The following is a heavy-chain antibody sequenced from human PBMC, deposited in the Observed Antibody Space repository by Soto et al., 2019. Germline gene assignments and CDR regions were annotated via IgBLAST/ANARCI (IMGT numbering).Heavy chain of an antibody. CDR1: GGSISSNY. CDR3: ARYRRGAVAGYTLDN. D-gene: IGHD6-13*01. V-gene: IGHV4-59*01. J-gene: IGHJ4*02. Sequence: KTSETLSLTCTVSGGSISSNYWTWIRQPPGKGLEWIGYVYNSGRTNYNTSLKSRVTISEDTSKSQFSLKVNSMNAADPAVYYCARYRRGAVAGYTLDNWGQGILVTVSS. CDR2: VYNSGRT.